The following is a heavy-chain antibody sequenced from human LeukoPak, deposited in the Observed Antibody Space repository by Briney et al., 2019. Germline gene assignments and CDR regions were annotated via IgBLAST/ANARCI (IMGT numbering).Heavy chain of an antibody. D-gene: IGHD3-10*01. V-gene: IGHV1-18*01. CDR3: ARDRIPTAVQVIMGGAFDI. J-gene: IGHJ3*02. Sequence: ASVKVSCKASGYTFTSYGMSRVRQAPGQRLEWMGWISGYSGNTNYAQKFQDRVSMTTDTPTTTAYMELSSLRPDDTAVYYCARDRIPTAVQVIMGGAFDIWGEGTMVTVSS. CDR2: ISGYSGNT. CDR1: GYTFTSYG.